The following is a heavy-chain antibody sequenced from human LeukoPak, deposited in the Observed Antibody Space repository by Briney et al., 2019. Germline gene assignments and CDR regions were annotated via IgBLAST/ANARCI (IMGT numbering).Heavy chain of an antibody. CDR1: GFTFSSYA. CDR3: AKTKFGDYSLHAFDV. J-gene: IGHJ3*01. V-gene: IGHV3-23*01. Sequence: GGSLRLSCAASGFTFSSYAMSWVRQAPGKGLEWVSGISGSGSSTYYADSMKGRFTISRDNSRNTLYLLENSLRAEDTAVYYCAKTKFGDYSLHAFDVWGQGTMVTVS. CDR2: ISGSGSST. D-gene: IGHD4-17*01.